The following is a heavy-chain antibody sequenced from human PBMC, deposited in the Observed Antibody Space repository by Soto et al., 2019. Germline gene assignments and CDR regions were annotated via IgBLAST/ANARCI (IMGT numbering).Heavy chain of an antibody. Sequence: QVQLQESGPGLVKPSETLSLTCTVSGGSISSYYWSWIRQPPGKGLEWIGYIYYSGSTNYNPSLKSRVTISVDTSKNQFSLKLSSVTAADTAVYYCARSRKIHIISGSWYSDAFDIWGQGTMVTVSS. D-gene: IGHD6-13*01. V-gene: IGHV4-59*01. CDR1: GGSISSYY. CDR3: ARSRKIHIISGSWYSDAFDI. J-gene: IGHJ3*02. CDR2: IYYSGST.